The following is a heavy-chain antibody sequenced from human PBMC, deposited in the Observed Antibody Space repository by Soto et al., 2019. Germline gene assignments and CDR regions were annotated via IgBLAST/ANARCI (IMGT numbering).Heavy chain of an antibody. CDR3: ARHGYSGYDYYYYYGMDV. V-gene: IGHV5-10-1*01. J-gene: IGHJ6*02. Sequence: PGESLKISCNGSGYSFTIYWISWVRQMPGKGLEWMGRIDPSDSYTNYSPSFQGHVTISADKSISTACLQWSSLKASDTATYYCARHGYSGYDYYYYYGMDVWGQGTTVTVSS. D-gene: IGHD5-12*01. CDR2: IDPSDSYT. CDR1: GYSFTIYW.